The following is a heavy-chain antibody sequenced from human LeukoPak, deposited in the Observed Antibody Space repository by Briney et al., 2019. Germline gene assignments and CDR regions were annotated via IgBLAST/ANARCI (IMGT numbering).Heavy chain of an antibody. V-gene: IGHV4-4*08. Sequence: SETLSLTCTVSGVSITAYQWYWIGQPPGQGLEWIGYTQSSGITDYNPSLKSRVTISKDTSKNHFSLRLSSVTAADTALYYCATNAGPAPHDAFDIWGQGTMVTVSS. CDR2: TQSSGIT. J-gene: IGHJ3*02. D-gene: IGHD2-2*01. CDR3: ATNAGPAPHDAFDI. CDR1: GVSITAYQ.